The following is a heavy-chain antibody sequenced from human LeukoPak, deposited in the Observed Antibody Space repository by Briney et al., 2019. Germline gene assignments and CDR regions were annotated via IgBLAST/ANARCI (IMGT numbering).Heavy chain of an antibody. CDR1: GYTFTGYY. CDR3: ARVGSSWYGNWFDP. J-gene: IGHJ5*02. CDR2: INPNSGGT. Sequence: AAPVKVSCKASGYTFTGYYMHWVRQAPGQGLEWMGWINPNSGGTNYAQKFQGRVTMTRDTSISTAYMELSRLRSDDTAVYYCARVGSSWYGNWFDPWGQGTLVTVSS. V-gene: IGHV1-2*02. D-gene: IGHD6-13*01.